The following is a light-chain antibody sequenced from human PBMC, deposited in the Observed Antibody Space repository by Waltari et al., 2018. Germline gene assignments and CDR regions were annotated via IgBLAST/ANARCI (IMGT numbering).Light chain of an antibody. CDR2: WAS. V-gene: IGKV4-1*01. CDR1: QSILKNSKNKNY. J-gene: IGKJ4*01. Sequence: DIVFTLSPHSLAVSPAERATINSNSSQSILKNSKNKNYLAWNQKKPEQPPTLLVYWASSREAGVPARFSGSGSGADFAHTISSLQAEDVAVFCGQQYFTTPLIFGGGTKVELK. CDR3: QQYFTTPLI.